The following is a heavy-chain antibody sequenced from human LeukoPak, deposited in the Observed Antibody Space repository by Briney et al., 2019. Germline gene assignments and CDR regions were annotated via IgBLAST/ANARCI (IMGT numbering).Heavy chain of an antibody. CDR3: ARIRVGSSGWYYFDY. J-gene: IGHJ4*02. CDR2: ISYDGSNK. D-gene: IGHD6-19*01. V-gene: IGHV3-30-3*01. CDR1: GFTFSSYA. Sequence: AGGSLRLSCAASGFTFSSYAMHWVRQAPGKGLEWVAVISYDGSNKYYADSVKGRFTISRDNSKNTLYLQMNSLRAEDTAVYYCARIRVGSSGWYYFDYWGQGTLVTVSS.